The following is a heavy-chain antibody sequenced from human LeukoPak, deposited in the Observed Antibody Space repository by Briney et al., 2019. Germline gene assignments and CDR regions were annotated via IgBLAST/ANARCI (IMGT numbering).Heavy chain of an antibody. CDR1: GGSISSYY. V-gene: IGHV4-59*01. J-gene: IGHJ4*02. Sequence: SETLSLTCTVSGGSISSYYWSWIRQPPGKGLEWIGYIYYSGSTNYNPSLKSRVTISVDTSKNQFSLKLSSVTAADTAVYYCARRGSYLSSSIDYWGQGTLVTVSS. D-gene: IGHD6-6*01. CDR2: IYYSGST. CDR3: ARRGSYLSSSIDY.